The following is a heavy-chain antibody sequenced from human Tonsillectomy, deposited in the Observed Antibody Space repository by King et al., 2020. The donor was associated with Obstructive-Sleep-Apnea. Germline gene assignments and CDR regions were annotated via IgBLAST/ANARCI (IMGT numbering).Heavy chain of an antibody. CDR3: AKVGYVDIVALDV. D-gene: IGHD5-12*01. CDR1: GFTFSSYG. J-gene: IGHJ6*02. V-gene: IGHV3-33*06. CDR2: IWYDGSNK. Sequence: VQLVESGGGVVQPGRSLRLSCAASGFTFSSYGMRMHWVRQAPGKGLEWVAVIWYDGSNKYYADSVKGRFTISRDNSKSTLYLQMNSLRVEDTAVYYCAKVGYVDIVALDVWGQGTTVTVYS.